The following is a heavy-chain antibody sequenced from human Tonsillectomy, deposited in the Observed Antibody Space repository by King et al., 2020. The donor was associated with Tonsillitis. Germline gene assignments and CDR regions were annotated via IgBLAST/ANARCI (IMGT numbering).Heavy chain of an antibody. J-gene: IGHJ4*02. CDR1: GYTFTGYY. D-gene: IGHD6-19*01. CDR2: INPNSGGT. Sequence: VQLVESGAEVKKPGASVKVSCKASGYTFTGYYMHWVRQAPGQGLEWMGWINPNSGGTNYAQTFQGRVTMTRDTSISTAYMELGRLRSADTAVYYCATVGSSGVHSGWYIWGQGTLVTVSS. CDR3: ATVGSSGVHSGWYI. V-gene: IGHV1-2*02.